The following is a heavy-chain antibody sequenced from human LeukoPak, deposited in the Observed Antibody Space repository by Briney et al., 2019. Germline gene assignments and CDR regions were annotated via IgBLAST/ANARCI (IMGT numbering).Heavy chain of an antibody. CDR3: ARHHEGLDY. Sequence: SETLSLTCTVSGGSIRGTTYYWGWIRQPPGKGPEWIGTVYYTGSTYYNPSLESRVTISVDTSKDQFSLKLSSVTAADTALYYCARHHEGLDYWGQGTLVTVSS. CDR2: VYYTGST. V-gene: IGHV4-39*01. J-gene: IGHJ4*02. CDR1: GGSIRGTTYY.